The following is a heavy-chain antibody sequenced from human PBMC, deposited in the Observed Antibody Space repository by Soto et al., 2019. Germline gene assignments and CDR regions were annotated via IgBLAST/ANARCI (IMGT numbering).Heavy chain of an antibody. D-gene: IGHD3-3*01. J-gene: IGHJ6*02. CDR1: GFTFSSYA. V-gene: IGHV3-64D*08. Sequence: PGGSLRLSCSASGFTFSSYAMHWVRQAPGKGLEYVSAISSNGGSTYYADSVKGRFTISRDNSKNTLYLQMSSLRAEDTAVYYCVIYYDFWSGPPYDYYYYGMDVWGQGTTVTVSS. CDR3: VIYYDFWSGPPYDYYYYGMDV. CDR2: ISSNGGST.